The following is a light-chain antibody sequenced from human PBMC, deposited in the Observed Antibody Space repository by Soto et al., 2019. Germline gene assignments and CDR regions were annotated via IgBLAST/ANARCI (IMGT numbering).Light chain of an antibody. Sequence: QSVLAQPASVSGSPGQSITISCTGTSSDVGSYNLVSWYQQHPGKAPKLMIYEGSKRPSGVSNRFSGSKSGNTASLTISGFQAEDEADYYCSSYAGSSNVFGTGTKV. CDR2: EGS. CDR3: SSYAGSSNV. CDR1: SSDVGSYNL. J-gene: IGLJ1*01. V-gene: IGLV2-14*02.